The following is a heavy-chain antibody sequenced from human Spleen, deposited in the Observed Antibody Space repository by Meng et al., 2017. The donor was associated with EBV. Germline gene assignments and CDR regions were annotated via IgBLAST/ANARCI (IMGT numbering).Heavy chain of an antibody. V-gene: IGHV1-69*01. Sequence: QVELVQYAAEGKKPGSSVKVPCKTSGGPFRNYAISWVRQAPGQGLEWLGGFLPTLGAPNYAQKFHGRVSITADESTSTHCMDLSSLRSEDTAVYYCASESGRGYTPDYWGQGTLVTVSS. CDR1: GGPFRNYA. J-gene: IGHJ4*02. D-gene: IGHD3-10*01. CDR3: ASESGRGYTPDY. CDR2: FLPTLGAP.